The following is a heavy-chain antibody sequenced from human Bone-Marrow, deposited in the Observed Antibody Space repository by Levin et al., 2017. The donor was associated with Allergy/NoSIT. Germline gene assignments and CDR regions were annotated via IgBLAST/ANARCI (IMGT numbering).Heavy chain of an antibody. J-gene: IGHJ6*02. CDR1: GFTFSSYS. V-gene: IGHV3-21*01. Sequence: PGGSLRLSCAASGFTFSSYSMNWVRQAPGKGLEWVSSISSSSSYIYYADSVKGRFTISRDNAKNSLYLQMNSLRAEDTAVYYCASLFGEGITGTLDLAHYYYYGMDVWGQGTTVTVSS. CDR3: ASLFGEGITGTLDLAHYYYYGMDV. D-gene: IGHD1-20*01. CDR2: ISSSSSYI.